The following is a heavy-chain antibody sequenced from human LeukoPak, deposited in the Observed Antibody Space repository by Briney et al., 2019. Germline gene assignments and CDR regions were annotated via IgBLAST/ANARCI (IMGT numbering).Heavy chain of an antibody. CDR2: FDPEDGET. CDR3: ATDQYSYGAFDY. CDR1: GYTLTELS. J-gene: IGHJ4*02. D-gene: IGHD5-18*01. Sequence: GALVKVSCKVSGYTLTELSMHWVRQAPGKGLEWMGGFDPEDGETIYAQKFQGRVTMTEDTSTDTAYMELSSLRSEDTAVYYCATDQYSYGAFDYWGQGTLVTVSS. V-gene: IGHV1-24*01.